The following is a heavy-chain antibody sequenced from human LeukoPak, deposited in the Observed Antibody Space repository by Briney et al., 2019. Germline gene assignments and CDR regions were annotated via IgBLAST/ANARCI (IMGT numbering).Heavy chain of an antibody. CDR3: ARAYGGNSNWFDP. Sequence: SETLSLTCTVSGGSISSYYWSWIRQPPGKGLEWIGYIYYSGSTNYNPSLKSRVTISVDTSKNQFSLKLSSVTAAGTAVYYCARAYGGNSNWFDPWGQGTLVTVSS. J-gene: IGHJ5*02. V-gene: IGHV4-59*01. CDR2: IYYSGST. CDR1: GGSISSYY. D-gene: IGHD4-23*01.